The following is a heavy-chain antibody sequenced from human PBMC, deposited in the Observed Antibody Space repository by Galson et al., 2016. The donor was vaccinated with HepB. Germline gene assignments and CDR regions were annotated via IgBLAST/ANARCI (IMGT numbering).Heavy chain of an antibody. D-gene: IGHD2-15*01. CDR3: AKDLYCSGGSCSSRWYFYYYRGMDV. V-gene: IGHV3-9*01. CDR2: ITWNSGTI. Sequence: SLRLSCAASGFTFEDYAMHWVRQVPGKGLEWVSGITWNSGTIGYADSVKGRFTISRDNAKNSLYLQMNSLRAEDTALYYCAKDLYCSGGSCSSRWYFYYYRGMDVWGQGTTVTVSS. CDR1: GFTFEDYA. J-gene: IGHJ6*02.